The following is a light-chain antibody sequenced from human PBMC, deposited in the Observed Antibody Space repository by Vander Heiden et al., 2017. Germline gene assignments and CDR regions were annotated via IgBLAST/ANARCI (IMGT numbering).Light chain of an antibody. CDR2: SAS. CDR1: QSVLSSYNNKNS. J-gene: IGKJ3*01. V-gene: IGKV4-1*01. CDR3: QQYYSTPFT. Sequence: DIVMTQSPDSLAVSLGERASIRCGSSQSVLSSYNNKNSLAWYQQKPGKPPKLLIYSASSRESGVPDRFSGSGSGTDFTLTINSLQAEDVAVYYCQQYYSTPFTFGPGTKVNIK.